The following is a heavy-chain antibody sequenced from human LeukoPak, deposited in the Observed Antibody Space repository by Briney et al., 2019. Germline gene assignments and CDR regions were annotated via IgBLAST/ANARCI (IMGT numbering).Heavy chain of an antibody. J-gene: IGHJ4*02. V-gene: IGHV3-7*01. D-gene: IGHD6-13*01. CDR1: GFTFTNYW. CDR3: ARDRVWTVLY. CDR2: INQDGGEQ. Sequence: GGSLRLTCAASGFTFTNYWMSWVRQAPGNGLEWVANINQDGGEQYYMESVKGRFTISRDNAKNSLYLQMNSLRAEDTAVYYCARDRVWTVLYWGQGTLVTVSS.